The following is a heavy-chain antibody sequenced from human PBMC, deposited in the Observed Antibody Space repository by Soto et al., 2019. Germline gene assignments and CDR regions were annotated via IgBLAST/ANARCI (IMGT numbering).Heavy chain of an antibody. CDR1: GFTFSSYG. J-gene: IGHJ4*02. V-gene: IGHV3-30*18. CDR2: ISYDGSNK. Sequence: PGGSLRLSCAASGFTFSSYGMHWVRQAPGKGLEWVAVISYDGSNKYYADSVKGRFTISRDNSKNTLYLQMNSLRAEDTAVYYCAKEGDDPTLNYFDYGGQGTLVTVSS. D-gene: IGHD3-16*01. CDR3: AKEGDDPTLNYFDY.